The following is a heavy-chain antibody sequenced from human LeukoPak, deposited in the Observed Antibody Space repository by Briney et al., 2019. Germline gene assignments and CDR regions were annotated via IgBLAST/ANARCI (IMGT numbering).Heavy chain of an antibody. D-gene: IGHD6-19*01. Sequence: GGSLRLSCAASGFNFDDYAMHWVRQAPGKGLEWVSGINWNGDSTGYADSVKGRFTISRDNAKNSLYLQMNSLRAEDTALYYCAKNVGSGWYFHFDYWGQGPLVTVSS. J-gene: IGHJ4*02. CDR2: INWNGDST. CDR3: AKNVGSGWYFHFDY. CDR1: GFNFDDYA. V-gene: IGHV3-20*04.